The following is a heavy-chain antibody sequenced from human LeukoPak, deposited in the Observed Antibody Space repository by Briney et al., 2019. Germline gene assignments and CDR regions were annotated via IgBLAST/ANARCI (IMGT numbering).Heavy chain of an antibody. CDR3: ARGYWRLRFLEWEINWFDP. Sequence: GASVKVSCKASGYTFTSYDINWVRQATGQGLEWMGWMNPNSGNTGYAQKFQGGVTMTRNTSISTAYMELSSLRSEDTAVYYCARGYWRLRFLEWEINWFDPWGQGTLVTVSS. D-gene: IGHD3-3*01. CDR2: MNPNSGNT. V-gene: IGHV1-8*01. CDR1: GYTFTSYD. J-gene: IGHJ5*02.